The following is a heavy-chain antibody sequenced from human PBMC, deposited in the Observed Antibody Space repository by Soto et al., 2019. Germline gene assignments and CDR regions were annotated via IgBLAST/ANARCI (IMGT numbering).Heavy chain of an antibody. J-gene: IGHJ4*02. V-gene: IGHV3-11*01. Sequence: GGSLRLSCAASGFTFSDYYMSWIRQAPGKGLEWVSYISSSGSTIYYADSVKGRFTISRDNAKNSLYLQMNSLRAEDTAVYYCARDQEHDYGDFLYDYWGQGTLVTVSS. CDR3: ARDQEHDYGDFLYDY. D-gene: IGHD4-17*01. CDR1: GFTFSDYY. CDR2: ISSSGSTI.